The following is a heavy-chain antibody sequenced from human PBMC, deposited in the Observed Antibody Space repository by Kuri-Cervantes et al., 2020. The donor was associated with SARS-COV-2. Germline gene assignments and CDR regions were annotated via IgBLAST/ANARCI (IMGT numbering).Heavy chain of an antibody. D-gene: IGHD2-2*01. V-gene: IGHV1-3*01. CDR2: INAGNSNT. CDR3: ARKRVVPAAMCSGMDV. J-gene: IGHJ6*02. Sequence: ASVKVSCKASGYTFTSYAMHWVRQAPGQRLEWMGWINAGNSNTKYSQKFQGRVTITRDTSASTAYMELSSLRSEDTAVYYCARKRVVPAAMCSGMDVWGQGTTVTVSS. CDR1: GYTFTSYA.